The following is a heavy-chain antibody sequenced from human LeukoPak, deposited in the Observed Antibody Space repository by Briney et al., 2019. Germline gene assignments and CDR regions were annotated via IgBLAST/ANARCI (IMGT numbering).Heavy chain of an antibody. CDR2: IRYDGVNK. CDR1: AFTFSSYG. J-gene: IGHJ5*02. CDR3: AKRARFGELAA. V-gene: IGHV3-30*02. Sequence: GGSLRLSCAASAFTFSSYGMHRVRQTPGKGLEWVAFIRYDGVNKYYADSVKGRFTISRDNSKNTPYLQMNSLRADDTAVYYCAKRARFGELAAWGQGTLVTVSS. D-gene: IGHD3-10*01.